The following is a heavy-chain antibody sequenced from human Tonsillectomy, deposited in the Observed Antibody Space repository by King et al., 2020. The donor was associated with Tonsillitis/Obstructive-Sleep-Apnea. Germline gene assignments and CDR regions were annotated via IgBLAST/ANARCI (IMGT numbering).Heavy chain of an antibody. V-gene: IGHV3-7*04. CDR3: ARDVRGGGDF. D-gene: IGHD3-16*01. CDR2: IKKDGSEK. CDR1: GFTLSTSW. J-gene: IGHJ4*02. Sequence: VQLVESGGGLVQPGGSLRLSCATSGFTLSTSWLSWVGQDPGNGLEWLAIIKKDGSEKYYVDSVKVRSTISRDNAKNSLYLQMNSLRTEDTAVYYCARDVRGGGDFWGQGTLVTVSS.